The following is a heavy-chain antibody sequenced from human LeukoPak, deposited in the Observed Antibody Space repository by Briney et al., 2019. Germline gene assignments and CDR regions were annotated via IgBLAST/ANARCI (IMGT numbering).Heavy chain of an antibody. D-gene: IGHD3-22*01. CDR2: ISSSGSTM. J-gene: IGHJ3*02. Sequence: PGGSLRLSCEASGFTLSNYEMIWVRQAPGKGLEWVSYISSSGSTMHYADSVKGRFTIPRDNAKNSLYLQMNNLRAEDTAVYYCARLHYYENRGHSLAFVIWGQGTMVTVS. V-gene: IGHV3-48*03. CDR1: GFTLSNYE. CDR3: ARLHYYENRGHSLAFVI.